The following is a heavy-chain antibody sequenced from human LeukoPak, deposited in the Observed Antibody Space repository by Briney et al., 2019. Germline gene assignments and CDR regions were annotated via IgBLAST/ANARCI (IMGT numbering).Heavy chain of an antibody. CDR2: IIPIFGTA. Sequence: ASVKVSCKASGGTFSSYAISWVRQAPGQGLEWMGGIIPIFGTANYAQKFQGRVTITTDESTSTAYMELSSLRSEDTAVYYCARMYSSGWPFYYRGQGTLVSVSS. D-gene: IGHD6-19*01. CDR3: ARMYSSGWPFYY. V-gene: IGHV1-69*05. CDR1: GGTFSSYA. J-gene: IGHJ4*02.